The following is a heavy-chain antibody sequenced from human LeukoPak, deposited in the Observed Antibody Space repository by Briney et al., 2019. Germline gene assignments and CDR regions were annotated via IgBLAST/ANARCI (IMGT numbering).Heavy chain of an antibody. D-gene: IGHD2-2*01. CDR1: GFTFSDYY. CDR3: AKDLWGNCSSTSCYFDY. J-gene: IGHJ4*02. CDR2: ISSSGSTI. Sequence: GGSLRLSCAASGFTFSDYYMSWIRQAPGKGLEWVSYISSSGSTIYYADSVKGRFTISRDNAKNSLYLQMNSLRAEDTAVYYCAKDLWGNCSSTSCYFDYWGQGTLVTVSS. V-gene: IGHV3-11*04.